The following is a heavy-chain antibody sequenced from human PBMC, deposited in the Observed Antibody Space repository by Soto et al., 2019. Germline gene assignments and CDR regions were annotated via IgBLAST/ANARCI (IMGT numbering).Heavy chain of an antibody. CDR2: ISYDGSNK. J-gene: IGHJ4*02. CDR3: ARDEGTTIGWSGY. CDR1: GFTFSSYA. Sequence: QVQLVESGGGVVQPGRSLRLSCAASGFTFSSYAMHWVRQAPGKGLEWVAVISYDGSNKYYADSVKGRFTISRDNSKNTLYLQMNSLRAEDTAVYYCARDEGTTIGWSGYWGQGTLVTVSS. V-gene: IGHV3-30-3*01. D-gene: IGHD1-1*01.